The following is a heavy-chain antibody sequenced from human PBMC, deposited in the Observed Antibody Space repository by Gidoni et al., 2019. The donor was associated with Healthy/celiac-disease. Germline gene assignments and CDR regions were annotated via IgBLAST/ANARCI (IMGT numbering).Heavy chain of an antibody. V-gene: IGHV3-15*01. Sequence: EVQLVESGGGLVKPGGSLRLSCAASGFTFSNAWMSWVRQAPGKGLEWVGRIKSKTDGGTTDYAAPVKGRFTISRDDSKNTLYLQMNSLKTEDTAVYYCTTDYGFIWFGLRDAFDIWGQGTMVTVSS. CDR2: IKSKTDGGTT. D-gene: IGHD3-10*01. CDR3: TTDYGFIWFGLRDAFDI. J-gene: IGHJ3*02. CDR1: GFTFSNAW.